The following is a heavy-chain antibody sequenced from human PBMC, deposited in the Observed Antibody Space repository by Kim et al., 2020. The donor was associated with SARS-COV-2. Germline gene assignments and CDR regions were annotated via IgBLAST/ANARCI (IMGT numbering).Heavy chain of an antibody. J-gene: IGHJ4*02. CDR1: GFTFSSYG. V-gene: IGHV3-33*01. CDR3: ARDRGSRAGYYSALDY. CDR2: IWYDGSNK. D-gene: IGHD3-9*01. Sequence: GGSLRLSCAASGFTFSSYGMHWVRQAPGKGLEWVAVIWYDGSNKYYADSVKGRFTISRDNSKNTLYLQMNSLRAEDTAVYYCARDRGSRAGYYSALDYWGQGTLVTVSS.